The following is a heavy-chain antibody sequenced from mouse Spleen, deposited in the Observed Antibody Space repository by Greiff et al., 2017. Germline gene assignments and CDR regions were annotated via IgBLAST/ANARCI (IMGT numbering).Heavy chain of an antibody. CDR1: GYAFSSSW. CDR2: IYPGDGAT. Sequence: QVQLQQSGPELVKPGASVKISCTASGYAFSSSWMNWVKQRPGKGLEWIGRIYPGDGATNYNGKFKGKATLTADKSSSTAYMQLSSLTSEDSAVYFCARCPGGLYFDYWGQGTTLTVSS. D-gene: IGHD3-1*01. CDR3: ARCPGGLYFDY. V-gene: IGHV1-82*01. J-gene: IGHJ2*01.